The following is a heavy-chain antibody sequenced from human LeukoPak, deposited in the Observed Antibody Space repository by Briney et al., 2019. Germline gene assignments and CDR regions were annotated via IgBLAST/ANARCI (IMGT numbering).Heavy chain of an antibody. CDR2: IYTSGST. Sequence: SETLSLTCTVSGGSISSGSYYWSWIRQPAGKGLEWIGRIYTSGSTNYNPSLKSRVTISVDTSKNQFSLKLSSVTAADTAVYYCARLAAAGTKDAFDIWGQGTMVTVSS. CDR3: ARLAAAGTKDAFDI. J-gene: IGHJ3*02. CDR1: GGSISSGSYY. V-gene: IGHV4-61*02. D-gene: IGHD6-13*01.